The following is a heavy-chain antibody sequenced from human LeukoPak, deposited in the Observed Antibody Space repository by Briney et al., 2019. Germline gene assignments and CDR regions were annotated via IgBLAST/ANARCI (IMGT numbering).Heavy chain of an antibody. J-gene: IGHJ4*02. CDR2: ISSSSSYI. V-gene: IGHV3-21*01. Sequence: GGSLRLSCAASGFTFSSYSMNWVRQAPGKGLEWVSSISSSSSYIYYADSVKGRFTISRDNAKNSLYLQMNSLRAEDTAVYYCARENGIFMSSGWFGDYWGQGTLVTVSS. D-gene: IGHD6-19*01. CDR3: ARENGIFMSSGWFGDY. CDR1: GFTFSSYS.